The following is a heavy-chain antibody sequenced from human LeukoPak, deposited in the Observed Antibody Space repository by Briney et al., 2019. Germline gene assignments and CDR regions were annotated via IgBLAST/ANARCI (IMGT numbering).Heavy chain of an antibody. Sequence: GGSLRLSCAASGFTFSSYAMHWVRQAPGKGLEWVAVISYDGSNKYYADSVKGRFTISRDNSKNTLYLQMNSLRTEDTAVYYCAKLVSGSYVGVDYWGQGTLVTVSS. CDR1: GFTFSSYA. CDR3: AKLVSGSYVGVDY. CDR2: ISYDGSNK. D-gene: IGHD1-26*01. J-gene: IGHJ4*02. V-gene: IGHV3-30*18.